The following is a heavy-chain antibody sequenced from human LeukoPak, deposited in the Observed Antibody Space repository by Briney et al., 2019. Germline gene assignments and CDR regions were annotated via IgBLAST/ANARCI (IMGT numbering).Heavy chain of an antibody. J-gene: IGHJ1*01. Sequence: PGGSLRLSCAASGFTFSSYAMHWVRQAPGKGLEWVAVISYDGSNKYYADSVKGRFTIPRDNSKNTLYLQMNSLRAEDTAVYYCARDESWTGPRYFQHWGQGTLVTVSS. D-gene: IGHD3/OR15-3a*01. CDR3: ARDESWTGPRYFQH. V-gene: IGHV3-30*04. CDR2: ISYDGSNK. CDR1: GFTFSSYA.